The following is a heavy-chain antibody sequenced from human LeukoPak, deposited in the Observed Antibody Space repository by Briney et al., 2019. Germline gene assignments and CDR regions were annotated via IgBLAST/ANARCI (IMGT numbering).Heavy chain of an antibody. CDR3: ARDIRGFSDGSGWGSDP. Sequence: ASVKVSCKASGYTFTSYYMHWVRQAPGQGLEWMGIINPSGGSTSYAQKFQGRVTMTRDTSTSTVYMELSSLRSEDTAVYYCARDIRGFSDGSGWGSDPWGQGTLVTVSP. CDR1: GYTFTSYY. V-gene: IGHV1-46*01. D-gene: IGHD6-19*01. J-gene: IGHJ5*02. CDR2: INPSGGST.